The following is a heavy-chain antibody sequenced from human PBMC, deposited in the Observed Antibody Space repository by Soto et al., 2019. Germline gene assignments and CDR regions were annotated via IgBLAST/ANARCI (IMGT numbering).Heavy chain of an antibody. CDR2: IRKKANSYTT. V-gene: IGHV3-72*01. J-gene: IGHJ6*02. CDR3: ARVQNSPGYNYFAMDV. Sequence: EVQLVESGGGLVQPGGSLRLSCAASGFIFSDHYMDWVRQAPGKGLEWVGRIRKKANSYTTQYAASVEGRFSISRDDSRNLLDVQMNSLKIEDTAVYFCARVQNSPGYNYFAMDVWGQGTTVTVSS. CDR1: GFIFSDHY.